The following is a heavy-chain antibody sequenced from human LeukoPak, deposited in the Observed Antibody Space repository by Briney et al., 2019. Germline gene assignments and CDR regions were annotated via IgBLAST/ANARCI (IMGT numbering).Heavy chain of an antibody. J-gene: IGHJ3*02. CDR2: IYYTGST. CDR1: GDFTGSYY. V-gene: IGHV4-59*01. D-gene: IGHD1-1*01. CDR3: ARDEEGTAFDI. Sequence: SSETLSLTCTVSGDFTGSYYWSWVRQLPGKGLEWIGYIYYTGSTNYNPSLKSRVTISVDTSKNQFSLKLSSVTAADTAVYYCARDEEGTAFDIWGQGTMVTVSS.